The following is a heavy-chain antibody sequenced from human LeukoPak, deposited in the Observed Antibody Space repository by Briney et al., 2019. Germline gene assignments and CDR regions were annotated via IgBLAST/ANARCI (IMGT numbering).Heavy chain of an antibody. CDR1: GYTFTSYD. CDR2: MNPNSGNT. V-gene: IGHV1-8*01. Sequence: GASVKVSCKASGYTFTSYDINWVRQATVQGHEWMRWMNPNSGNTGYAQKFQGRVTMTRNTSISTAYMGLSSLRSEDTAVYYCARGLRRWFRELTNWFDPWGQGTLVAVSS. D-gene: IGHD3-10*01. J-gene: IGHJ5*02. CDR3: ARGLRRWFRELTNWFDP.